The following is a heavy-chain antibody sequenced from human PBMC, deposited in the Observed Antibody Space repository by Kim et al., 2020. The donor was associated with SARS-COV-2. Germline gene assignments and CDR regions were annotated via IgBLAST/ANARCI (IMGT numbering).Heavy chain of an antibody. CDR3: ARDMLYGPYFDY. V-gene: IGHV3-7*01. D-gene: IGHD2-8*01. J-gene: IGHJ4*02. Sequence: YYVDSVKGRFTIARDNDKNSLYLQMNSLRAEDTAVYYCARDMLYGPYFDYWGQGTLVTVSS.